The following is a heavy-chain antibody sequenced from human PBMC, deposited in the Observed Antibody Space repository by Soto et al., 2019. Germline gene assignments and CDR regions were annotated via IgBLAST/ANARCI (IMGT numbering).Heavy chain of an antibody. CDR2: IYYDGST. CDR1: GDSISTDY. J-gene: IGHJ4*02. Sequence: SETLSLTCTVSGDSISTDYWSWIRQSPGKGLEWIGFIYYDGSTNYNPSLKSRVTISVDTPKNQFSLKLSSVTAADTAVYYCAKNWNWGSLVHWGQGTLVTVSS. D-gene: IGHD7-27*01. V-gene: IGHV4-59*08. CDR3: AKNWNWGSLVH.